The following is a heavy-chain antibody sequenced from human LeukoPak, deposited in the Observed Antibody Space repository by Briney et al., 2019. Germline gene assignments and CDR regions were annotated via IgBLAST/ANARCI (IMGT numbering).Heavy chain of an antibody. J-gene: IGHJ4*02. Sequence: SVEVSCKASGGTFSSYAISWVRQAPGQGLEWMGGIIPIFGTANYAQKFQGRVTITADESTSTAYMELSSLRSEDAAVYYCARERAAAGPFDYWGQGTLVTVSS. CDR3: ARERAAAGPFDY. V-gene: IGHV1-69*13. CDR1: GGTFSSYA. D-gene: IGHD6-13*01. CDR2: IIPIFGTA.